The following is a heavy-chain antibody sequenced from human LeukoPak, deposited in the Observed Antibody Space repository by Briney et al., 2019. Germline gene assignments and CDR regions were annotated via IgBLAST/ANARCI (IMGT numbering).Heavy chain of an antibody. CDR2: IYYSGST. CDR1: GGSISSSSYY. Sequence: SETLSLTCTVSGGSISSSSYYWGWIRQPPGKVLEWIGSIYYSGSTYYNPSLKSRVTISVDTSKNQFSLKLSSVTAADTAVYYCARRFLEWGIDYWGQGTLVTV. CDR3: ARRFLEWGIDY. J-gene: IGHJ4*02. D-gene: IGHD3-3*01. V-gene: IGHV4-39*01.